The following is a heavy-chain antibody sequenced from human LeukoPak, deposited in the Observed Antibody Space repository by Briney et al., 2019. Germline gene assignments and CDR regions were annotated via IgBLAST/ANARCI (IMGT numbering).Heavy chain of an antibody. D-gene: IGHD2-2*01. J-gene: IGHJ4*02. Sequence: ASVKVSCKASGYTFTSYDINWVRQATGQGLEWMGWMNPNSGNTGYAQKFQGRVTMTRNTSISTAHMELSSLRSEDTAVYYCARWINCSSTSCYPFLDYWGQGTLVTVSS. CDR1: GYTFTSYD. V-gene: IGHV1-8*01. CDR3: ARWINCSSTSCYPFLDY. CDR2: MNPNSGNT.